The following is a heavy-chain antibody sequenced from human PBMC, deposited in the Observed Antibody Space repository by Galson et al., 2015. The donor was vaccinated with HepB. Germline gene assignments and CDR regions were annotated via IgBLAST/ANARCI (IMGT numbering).Heavy chain of an antibody. J-gene: IGHJ4*02. Sequence: SLRLSCAASGFTFSSYAMSWVRQAPGKGLEWVSAISGSGGSTYYADSVKGRFTISRDNSKNTLYLQMNSLRAEDTAVYYCAKVSISGHAFDYWGQGTLVTVSS. V-gene: IGHV3-23*01. D-gene: IGHD6-19*01. CDR3: AKVSISGHAFDY. CDR1: GFTFSSYA. CDR2: ISGSGGST.